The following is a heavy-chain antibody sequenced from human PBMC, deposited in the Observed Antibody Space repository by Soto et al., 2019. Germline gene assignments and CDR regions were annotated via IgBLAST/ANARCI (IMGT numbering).Heavy chain of an antibody. CDR3: EKDSRRTFGGARTDY. Sequence: EVQLLESGGGLVQPGGSLRLSCAASGFTFSSYAMSWVRQAPGKGLEWVSAISGSGGSTYYADSVKGRFTISRDNSKNTLYLQMNSLRAEDTAVYYCEKDSRRTFGGARTDYWGQGTLVTVSS. CDR1: GFTFSSYA. V-gene: IGHV3-23*01. J-gene: IGHJ4*02. CDR2: ISGSGGST. D-gene: IGHD3-16*01.